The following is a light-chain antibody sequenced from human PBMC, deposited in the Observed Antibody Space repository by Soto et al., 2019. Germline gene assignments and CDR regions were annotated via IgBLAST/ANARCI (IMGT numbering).Light chain of an antibody. Sequence: DIQMTQSPSTLSASVGDRVTITCRASESLDSWLAWHQQKPGRAPKLLISKASSLERGVPSRFSGSGFGTEFTLTISSLQPDDFATYYCQQYNSYRAFGQGTKVDIK. J-gene: IGKJ1*01. CDR1: ESLDSW. CDR3: QQYNSYRA. CDR2: KAS. V-gene: IGKV1-5*03.